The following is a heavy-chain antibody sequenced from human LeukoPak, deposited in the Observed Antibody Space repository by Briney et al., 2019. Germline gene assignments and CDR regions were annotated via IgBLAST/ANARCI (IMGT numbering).Heavy chain of an antibody. CDR3: ARAPEWLIFDY. CDR2: IYSGGST. J-gene: IGHJ4*02. V-gene: IGHV3-53*04. CDR1: GFTVSRNY. D-gene: IGHD6-19*01. Sequence: GGSLRLSCAASGFTVSRNYMRWARQAPGKGLEWVSVIYSGGSTYYADSVKGRFTISRHNSKNTLYLQMNRLRAEDTAVYYCARAPEWLIFDYWGQGTLVTVSS.